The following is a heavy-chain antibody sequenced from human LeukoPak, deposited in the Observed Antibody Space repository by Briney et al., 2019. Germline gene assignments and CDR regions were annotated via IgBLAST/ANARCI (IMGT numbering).Heavy chain of an antibody. Sequence: GGSLRLSCAASGFTFSSYAMHWVRQAPGKGLEWVAVISYDGSNKYYADSVKGRFTISRDNSKNTLYLQVNSLRAEDTAVYYCARESLETYYYDSSGYSPLGYWGQGTLVTVSS. CDR1: GFTFSSYA. V-gene: IGHV3-30-3*01. D-gene: IGHD3-22*01. CDR2: ISYDGSNK. J-gene: IGHJ4*02. CDR3: ARESLETYYYDSSGYSPLGY.